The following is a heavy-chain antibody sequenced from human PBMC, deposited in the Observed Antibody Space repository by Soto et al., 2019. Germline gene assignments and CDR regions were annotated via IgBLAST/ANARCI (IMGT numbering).Heavy chain of an antibody. J-gene: IGHJ6*02. CDR2: ISSSSSTI. Sequence: GGSLRLSCAASGFTFSSYSMNWVRQAPGKGLEWVSYISSSSSTIYYADSVKGRFTISRDNAKNSLYLQMNSLRDEDTAVYYCARPIAAAGPYYYCMDVWGQGTTVTVSS. CDR3: ARPIAAAGPYYYCMDV. V-gene: IGHV3-48*02. D-gene: IGHD6-13*01. CDR1: GFTFSSYS.